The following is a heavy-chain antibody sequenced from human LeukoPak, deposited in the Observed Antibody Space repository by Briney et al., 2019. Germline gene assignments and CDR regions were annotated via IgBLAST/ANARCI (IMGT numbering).Heavy chain of an antibody. J-gene: IGHJ4*02. V-gene: IGHV1-3*01. CDR2: INAGNGKT. CDR3: ATNLGRTLGELSLYSY. CDR1: GYTFTSYA. Sequence: GASVKVSCKASGYTFTSYAMHWVRQAPGQRLEWMGWINAGNGKTKYSQKFQGRVTMTEDTSTDTAYMELSSLRSEDTAVYYCATNLGRTLGELSLYSYWGQGTLVTVSS. D-gene: IGHD3-16*02.